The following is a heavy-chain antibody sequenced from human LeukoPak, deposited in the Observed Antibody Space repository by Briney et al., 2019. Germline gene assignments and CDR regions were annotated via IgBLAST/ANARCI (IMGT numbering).Heavy chain of an antibody. CDR1: GYSISSGYY. Sequence: SETLSLTCTVSGYSISSGYYWGWIRQPPGKGLEWIGNIYYNGGTYYNPSLKSRVTISVDTSKNQFSLKLSSVTAADTAVYYCAKSNGYGLVDIWGQGTMVTVSS. D-gene: IGHD3-10*01. CDR2: IYYNGGT. CDR3: AKSNGYGLVDI. V-gene: IGHV4-38-2*02. J-gene: IGHJ3*02.